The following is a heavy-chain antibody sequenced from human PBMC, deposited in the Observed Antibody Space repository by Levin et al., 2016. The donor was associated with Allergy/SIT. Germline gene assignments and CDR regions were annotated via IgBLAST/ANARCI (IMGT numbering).Heavy chain of an antibody. CDR2: ISSSSSYI. Sequence: LSLTCAASGFTFSSYSMNWVRQAPGEGLEWVSSISSSSSYIYYADSVKGRFTISRDNAKNSLYLQMNSLRAEDTAVYYCARDQAGYCSGGSCYSYYYYYYMDVWGKGTTVTVSS. CDR3: ARDQAGYCSGGSCYSYYYYYYMDV. D-gene: IGHD2-15*01. CDR1: GFTFSSYS. V-gene: IGHV3-21*01. J-gene: IGHJ6*03.